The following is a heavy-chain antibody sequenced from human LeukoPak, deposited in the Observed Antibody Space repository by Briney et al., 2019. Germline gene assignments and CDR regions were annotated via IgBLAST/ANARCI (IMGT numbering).Heavy chain of an antibody. CDR3: ARGHFYDYIWGSYRPDAFGI. V-gene: IGHV4-34*01. J-gene: IGHJ3*02. Sequence: SETLSLTCAVYGGSFSGYYWSWIRQPPGKGLEWIGEINHSGSTNYNPSLKSRVTISVDTSKSQFSLKLSSVTAADTAVYYCARGHFYDYIWGSYRPDAFGIWGQGTMVTVSS. CDR2: INHSGST. CDR1: GGSFSGYY. D-gene: IGHD3-16*02.